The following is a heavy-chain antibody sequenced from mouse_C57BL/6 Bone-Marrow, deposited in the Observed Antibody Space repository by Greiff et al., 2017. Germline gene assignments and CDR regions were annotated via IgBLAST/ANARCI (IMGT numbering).Heavy chain of an antibody. J-gene: IGHJ2*01. CDR1: GFTFTDYY. CDR2: IRHKANGYTK. Sequence: EVQRVESGGGLVQPGGSLSLSCAASGFTFTDYYMSWVRQPPGKALEWLGFIRHKANGYTKEYSASVKGRFTISRDTSQSIHYPQMNDLRAENSAAYDCARYGGYSNRFDCWGQGTTLTVSS. CDR3: ARYGGYSNRFDC. V-gene: IGHV7-3*01. D-gene: IGHD2-5*01.